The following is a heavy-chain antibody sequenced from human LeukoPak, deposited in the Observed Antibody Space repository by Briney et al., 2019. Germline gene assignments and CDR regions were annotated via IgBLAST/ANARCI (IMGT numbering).Heavy chain of an antibody. J-gene: IGHJ4*02. CDR2: IYTSGST. V-gene: IGHV4-4*07. Sequence: PSETLSLTCTVSGGSISSYYWSWIRQPPGKGLEWIGRIYTSGSTNYNPSLKSRVTMSVDTSKNQFSLKLSSVTAADTAVYYCARGPGGDRYDFARFFDYWGQGTLVTVSS. D-gene: IGHD5-18*01. CDR1: GGSISSYY. CDR3: ARGPGGDRYDFARFFDY.